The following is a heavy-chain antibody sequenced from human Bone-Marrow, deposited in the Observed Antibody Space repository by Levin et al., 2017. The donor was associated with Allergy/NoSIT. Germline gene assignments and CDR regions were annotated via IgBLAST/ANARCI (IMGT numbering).Heavy chain of an antibody. Sequence: SETLSLTCTVSGGSVSSGSYYWSWIRQPPGKGLEWIGYIYYSGSTNYNPSLKSRVTISGDTSKNQFSLKLSSVTAADTAVYYCAGEVRDYRGDYYYYMDVWGKGTTVTVSS. CDR1: GGSVSSGSYY. D-gene: IGHD4-11*01. CDR2: IYYSGST. CDR3: AGEVRDYRGDYYYYMDV. V-gene: IGHV4-61*01. J-gene: IGHJ6*03.